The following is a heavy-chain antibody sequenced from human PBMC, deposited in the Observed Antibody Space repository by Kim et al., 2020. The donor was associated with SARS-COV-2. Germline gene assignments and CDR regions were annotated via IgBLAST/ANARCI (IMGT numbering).Heavy chain of an antibody. CDR1: GFTFSSYA. V-gene: IGHV3-30-3*01. Sequence: GGSLRLSCAASGFTFSSYAIHWVRQAPGKGLEWVAVISYDGSNKYYADSVKGRFTISRDNSKNTLYLQMNSLRPEDTAVYYCARDCGGDCYEDYGMDVWG. D-gene: IGHD2-21*02. J-gene: IGHJ6*01. CDR3: ARDCGGDCYEDYGMDV. CDR2: ISYDGSNK.